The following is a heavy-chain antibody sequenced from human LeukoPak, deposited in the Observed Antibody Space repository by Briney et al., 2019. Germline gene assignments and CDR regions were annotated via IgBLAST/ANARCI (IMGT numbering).Heavy chain of an antibody. CDR3: ARVSSMVRGIRGAFDI. J-gene: IGHJ3*02. V-gene: IGHV4-34*01. Sequence: SETLSLTCAVYGGSLSGYYWSWIRQPPGKGLEWIGEINHSGSTNYNPSLKSRVTISVDTSKNQFSLKLSSVTAADTAVYYCARVSSMVRGIRGAFDIWGQGTMVTVSS. CDR2: INHSGST. CDR1: GGSLSGYY. D-gene: IGHD3-10*01.